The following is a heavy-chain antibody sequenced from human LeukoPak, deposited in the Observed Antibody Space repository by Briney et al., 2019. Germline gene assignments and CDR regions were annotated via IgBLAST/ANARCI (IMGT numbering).Heavy chain of an antibody. J-gene: IGHJ4*02. CDR2: IRYDGSNK. CDR3: AKDSAYYYDSSGYFYD. Sequence: GGSLRLSCAASGFTFSSYGMHWVRQAPGKGLEWVAFIRYDGSNKYYADSVKGRFTISRDNSKNTLYLQMNSLRAEDTAVYYCAKDSAYYYDSSGYFYDWGQGTLVAVSS. V-gene: IGHV3-30*02. D-gene: IGHD3-22*01. CDR1: GFTFSSYG.